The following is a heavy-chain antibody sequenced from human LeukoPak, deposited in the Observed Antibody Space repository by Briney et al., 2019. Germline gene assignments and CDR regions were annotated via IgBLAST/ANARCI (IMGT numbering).Heavy chain of an antibody. CDR1: GFTLSSYA. D-gene: IGHD6-19*01. CDR3: ARGGLGSAFDN. CDR2: ISGSGGST. J-gene: IGHJ4*02. Sequence: GGSLRLSCAASGFTLSSYALSWVRQAPGKGLEFVSAISGSGGSTYSADSLKGRFTISRDNSKNTLYLQINSLRAADTAVFYCARGGLGSAFDNWGQGTLVTVSS. V-gene: IGHV3-23*01.